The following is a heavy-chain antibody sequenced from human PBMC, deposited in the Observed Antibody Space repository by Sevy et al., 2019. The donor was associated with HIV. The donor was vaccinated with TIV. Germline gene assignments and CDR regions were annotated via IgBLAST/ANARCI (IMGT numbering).Heavy chain of an antibody. Sequence: SETLSLTCTVSGGSISSYYWSWIRQPAGKGLEWIGRIYTSGSTNYNPSLKSRVTMSVDTSKNQFSLKLGSVTAADTAVYYCARDYCSSTSCYKPYYYYGMDVWGQGTTVTVSS. CDR3: ARDYCSSTSCYKPYYYYGMDV. D-gene: IGHD2-2*02. V-gene: IGHV4-4*07. J-gene: IGHJ6*02. CDR2: IYTSGST. CDR1: GGSISSYY.